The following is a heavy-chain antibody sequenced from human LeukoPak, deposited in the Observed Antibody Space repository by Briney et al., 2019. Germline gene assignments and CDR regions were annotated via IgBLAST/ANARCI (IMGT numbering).Heavy chain of an antibody. V-gene: IGHV3-30*02. CDR1: GFTFSSYG. Sequence: GGSLRLSCAASGFTFSSYGMYWVRQAPGKGLEWVAFIRYDGSNKYYADSVKGRFTISRDNSKNTLYLQMNSLRAEDTAVYYCAKAIAARPDYWGQGTLVTVSS. J-gene: IGHJ4*02. CDR3: AKAIAARPDY. D-gene: IGHD6-6*01. CDR2: IRYDGSNK.